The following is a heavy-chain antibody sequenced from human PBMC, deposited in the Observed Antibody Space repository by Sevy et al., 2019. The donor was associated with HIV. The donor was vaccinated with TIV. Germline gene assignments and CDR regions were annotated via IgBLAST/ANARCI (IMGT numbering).Heavy chain of an antibody. CDR1: GFTFNKAW. J-gene: IGHJ4*02. CDR2: IKSKSDGGTT. Sequence: GGSLRLSCGASGFTFNKAWITWVRQTPGKGLEWVGRIKSKSDGGTTDYAAPVKGRFTIFREDSKNTLYLQMNSLKTEDTAVYYCTTKGDFWSGYQHFAYWGQGTLVTVSS. CDR3: TTKGDFWSGYQHFAY. D-gene: IGHD3-3*01. V-gene: IGHV3-15*01.